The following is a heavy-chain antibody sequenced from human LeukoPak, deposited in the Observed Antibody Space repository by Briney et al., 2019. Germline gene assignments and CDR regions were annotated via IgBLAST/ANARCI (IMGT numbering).Heavy chain of an antibody. D-gene: IGHD2-2*01. Sequence: GGSLRLSXAASAFTFSSYSMNWVRQAPGKGLEWVSYISSSGSTTYYADSVKGRFTISRDNAKNSLYLQMNSLRAEDTAVYYCASYCSTTSCYAVDYWGQGTLVTVSS. J-gene: IGHJ4*02. CDR1: AFTFSSYS. CDR2: ISSSGSTT. V-gene: IGHV3-48*01. CDR3: ASYCSTTSCYAVDY.